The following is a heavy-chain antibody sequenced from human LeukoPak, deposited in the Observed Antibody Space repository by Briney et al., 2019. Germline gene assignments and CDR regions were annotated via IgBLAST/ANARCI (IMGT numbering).Heavy chain of an antibody. CDR2: IYHSGCT. Sequence: PSGTLSLTCAVSGGSISSSNWWSWVRQPPGKGLEWIGEIYHSGCTNYNPSLKSRVTISVDKSKNQFSLKLNSVTAADTAVYYCARVGSSSWYGLFDYWGQGTLVTVSS. CDR3: ARVGSSSWYGLFDY. D-gene: IGHD6-13*01. CDR1: GGSISSSNW. V-gene: IGHV4-4*02. J-gene: IGHJ4*02.